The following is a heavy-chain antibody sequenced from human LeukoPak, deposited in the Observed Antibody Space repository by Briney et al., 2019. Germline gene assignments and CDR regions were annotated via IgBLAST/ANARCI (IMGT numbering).Heavy chain of an antibody. CDR2: INPSGGST. J-gene: IGHJ4*02. CDR1: GYTFTSYY. CDR3: ARGLSVAEIDY. D-gene: IGHD6-19*01. V-gene: IGHV1-46*01. Sequence: ASVKVSCKASGYTFTSYYMHWVRQAPGQGLEWMGIINPSGGSTSYAQKLQGRVTMTTDTSTSTAYMELRSLRSDDTAVYYCARGLSVAEIDYWGQGTLVTVSS.